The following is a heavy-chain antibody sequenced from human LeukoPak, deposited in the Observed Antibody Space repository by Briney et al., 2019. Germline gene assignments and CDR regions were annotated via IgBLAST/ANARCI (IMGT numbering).Heavy chain of an antibody. J-gene: IGHJ6*02. D-gene: IGHD2-15*01. Sequence: GASVKVSCKASGGTFSIYAISWVRQAPGQGLEWMGGIIPIFGTANYAQKFQGRVTITADESTSAAYMELSSLRSEDTAVYYCARASDATYYYYYGMDVWGQGTTVTVSS. CDR2: IIPIFGTA. CDR1: GGTFSIYA. CDR3: ARASDATYYYYYGMDV. V-gene: IGHV1-69*13.